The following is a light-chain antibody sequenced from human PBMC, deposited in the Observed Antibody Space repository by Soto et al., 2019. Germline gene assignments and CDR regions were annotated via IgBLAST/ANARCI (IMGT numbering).Light chain of an antibody. CDR3: ETWDSNPQV. Sequence: QPVLTQSSASSASLGSSVRLTCTLSSGHSSYIIAWHQQQPGKAPRYLMKLEGSGTYNKGSGVPDPFSGSSSGADRYITISNLNLEDEAHYHCETWDSNPQVFGRGTKLTLL. V-gene: IGLV4-60*02. J-gene: IGLJ2*01. CDR2: LEGSGTY. CDR1: SGHSSYI.